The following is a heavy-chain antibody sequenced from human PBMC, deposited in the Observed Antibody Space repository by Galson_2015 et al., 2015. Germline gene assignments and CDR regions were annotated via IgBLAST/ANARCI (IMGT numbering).Heavy chain of an antibody. D-gene: IGHD3-22*01. CDR2: IKQDGSGT. J-gene: IGHJ4*02. V-gene: IGHV3-7*01. CDR3: AKDLHDSSGSADS. CDR1: GFTFSNYW. Sequence: SLRLSCAAAGFTFSNYWMTWVRQASGKGLEWVANIKQDGSGTYYVDSVKGRFTISRENAKNSLYLQMNSLRAEDTAVYYCAKDLHDSSGSADSWGQGTLVTVSS.